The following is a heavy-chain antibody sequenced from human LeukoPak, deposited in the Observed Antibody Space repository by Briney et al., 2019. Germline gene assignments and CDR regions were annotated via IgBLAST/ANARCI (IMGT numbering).Heavy chain of an antibody. V-gene: IGHV4-39*07. CDR3: AREPPYNWSYVDY. CDR1: GGSISSSSYY. J-gene: IGHJ4*02. CDR2: IYYSGST. Sequence: SETLSLTCTVSGGSISSSSYYWGWIRQPPGKGLEWIGSIYYSGSTYYNPSLKSRVTISVDTSKNQFSLKLSSVTAADTAVYYCAREPPYNWSYVDYWGRGTLDTVSS. D-gene: IGHD1-20*01.